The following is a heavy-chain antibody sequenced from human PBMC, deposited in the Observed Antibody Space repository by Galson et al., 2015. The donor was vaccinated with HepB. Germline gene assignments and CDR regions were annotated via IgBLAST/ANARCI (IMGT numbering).Heavy chain of an antibody. J-gene: IGHJ3*02. V-gene: IGHV3-33*06. CDR2: IWYDGSNK. CDR1: GFTFSSYG. D-gene: IGHD6-6*01. Sequence: SLRLSCAASGFTFSSYGMHWVCQAPGKGLEWVAVIWYDGSNKYYADSVKGRFTISRDNSKNTLYLQMNSLRAENTAVYYCAKVLRAEQLVGAFDIWGQATMVTVSS. CDR3: AKVLRAEQLVGAFDI.